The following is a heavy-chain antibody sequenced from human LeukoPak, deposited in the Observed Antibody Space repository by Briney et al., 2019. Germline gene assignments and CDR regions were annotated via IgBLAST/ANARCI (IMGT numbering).Heavy chain of an antibody. Sequence: PGGSLRLSCAASGFTFSSYAMSWVRQAPGKGPEWVSAISGSGGSTYYADSVKGRFTISRDNSKNTLYLQMNSLRAEDTAVYYCAKDGDSLLRYFQHWGQGTLVTVSS. CDR3: AKDGDSLLRYFQH. J-gene: IGHJ1*01. D-gene: IGHD4-17*01. CDR1: GFTFSSYA. V-gene: IGHV3-23*01. CDR2: ISGSGGST.